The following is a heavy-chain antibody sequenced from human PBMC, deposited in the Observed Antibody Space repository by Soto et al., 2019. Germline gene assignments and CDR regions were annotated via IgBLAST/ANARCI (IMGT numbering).Heavy chain of an antibody. V-gene: IGHV3-23*01. CDR1: GFTFINYA. J-gene: IGHJ2*01. CDR2: ISGGGDAA. CDR3: ARKILGSTTRPDYWYFDL. D-gene: IGHD7-27*01. Sequence: EVRLLESGGGLVQPGGSLRLSCAGSGFTFINYAMNWVRQAPGKGLEWVSSISGGGDAAFFGDSVRGRFTISRDNSKNTVTLQMNSLGVGDTAVYYCARKILGSTTRPDYWYFDLWGRGTLVTVSS.